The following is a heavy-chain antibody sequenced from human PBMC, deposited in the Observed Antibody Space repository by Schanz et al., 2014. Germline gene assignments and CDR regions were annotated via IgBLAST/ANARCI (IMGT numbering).Heavy chain of an antibody. CDR2: INPSGGST. CDR1: GYTFTTYY. CDR3: GRGFSRSYIDF. J-gene: IGHJ4*02. D-gene: IGHD6-6*01. Sequence: QVQLLQSGAEVKKPGASMKVSCKASGYTFTTYYMLWVRQAPGQGLEWMGIINPSGGSTRYGQKFQGRITVTTDTSTSTVSLELSSLRSDDTAVYYCGRGFSRSYIDFWGQGTLITVSS. V-gene: IGHV1-46*03.